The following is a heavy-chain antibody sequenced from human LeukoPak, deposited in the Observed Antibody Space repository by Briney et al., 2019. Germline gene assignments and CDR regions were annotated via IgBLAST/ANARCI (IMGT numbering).Heavy chain of an antibody. CDR1: GFTFSSYA. CDR2: VDSGGDT. V-gene: IGHV3-23*01. J-gene: IGHJ4*02. Sequence: GGSLRLSCAASGFTFSSYAMSWVRQAPGKGLEWVSLVDSGGDTYYVDSVKGRFTISRDNSKNTLYLLMNSLRADDTAAYYCARDRSGSTHWGQGTLVTVSS. D-gene: IGHD1-26*01. CDR3: ARDRSGSTH.